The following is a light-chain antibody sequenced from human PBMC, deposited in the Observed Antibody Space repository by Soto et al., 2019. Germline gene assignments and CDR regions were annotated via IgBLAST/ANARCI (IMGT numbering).Light chain of an antibody. J-gene: IGKJ5*01. V-gene: IGKV3-15*01. CDR3: QQYNSWPLIT. Sequence: EIVMTQSPATLSVSPGGRATLSCRASQSISGTLAWYQQKPGQAPRLLIHGASTRAPGIPDRFSGSGSGTDFTLTISFLQSEDFAVYYCQQYNSWPLITFGPGTRLEIK. CDR2: GAS. CDR1: QSISGT.